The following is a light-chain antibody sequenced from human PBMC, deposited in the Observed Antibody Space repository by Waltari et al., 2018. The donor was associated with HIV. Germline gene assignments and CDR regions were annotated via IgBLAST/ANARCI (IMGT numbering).Light chain of an antibody. CDR2: WAS. Sequence: DIVLTQSPDSLTVSLGERASINCMSNQGLLYSPNNKNFLVWYQQKPGQPPTLLIYWASSREAGVPARCSGSGSGTNFTLTISSLRPEDVATYFCQQYFTTPWTFGQGTKVE. CDR3: QQYFTTPWT. CDR1: QGLLYSPNNKNF. V-gene: IGKV4-1*01. J-gene: IGKJ1*01.